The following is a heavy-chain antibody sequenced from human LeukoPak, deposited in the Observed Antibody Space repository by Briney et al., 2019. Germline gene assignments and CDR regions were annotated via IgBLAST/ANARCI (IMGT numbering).Heavy chain of an antibody. CDR1: GYTLTMFG. Sequence: ASVKVSCKASGYTLTMFGISWVRQAPRQGLEWMGWISPYSGNTNYAQKLQDRVSMTTDTSTSTAYMELRSLRSDDTAVYYCARSIDVLTAYYTLDYWGQGTLATVSS. CDR2: ISPYSGNT. J-gene: IGHJ4*02. V-gene: IGHV1-18*01. CDR3: ARSIDVLTAYYTLDY. D-gene: IGHD3-9*01.